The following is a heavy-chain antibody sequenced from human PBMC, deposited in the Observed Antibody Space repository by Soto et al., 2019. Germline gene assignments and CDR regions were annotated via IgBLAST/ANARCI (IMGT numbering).Heavy chain of an antibody. CDR1: GYTFTNYY. J-gene: IGHJ4*02. CDR3: ARDLAAADY. Sequence: QVQLVQSGAEVQKPGASVKVSCKASGYTFTNYYIHWVRQAPGQGLEWMGIINPTGGSTNYEQKFQGRVTLTMDTSTSTVYMEMSSLRFEDTAVYYCARDLAAADYWGQGTLVTVSS. D-gene: IGHD6-13*01. CDR2: INPTGGST. V-gene: IGHV1-46*01.